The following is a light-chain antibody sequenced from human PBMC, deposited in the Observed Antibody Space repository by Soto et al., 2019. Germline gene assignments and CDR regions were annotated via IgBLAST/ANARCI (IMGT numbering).Light chain of an antibody. CDR1: QSVSSN. Sequence: EIVMTQSPATLSVSPGERATLSCRASQSVSSNLAWYQQKPGQAPRLLIYGASTRDTGIPARFSGSGSGTEFTLTISSLQSEDFAVYYCQQYNNWTWTFGQGTKVEIK. CDR2: GAS. J-gene: IGKJ1*01. CDR3: QQYNNWTWT. V-gene: IGKV3-15*01.